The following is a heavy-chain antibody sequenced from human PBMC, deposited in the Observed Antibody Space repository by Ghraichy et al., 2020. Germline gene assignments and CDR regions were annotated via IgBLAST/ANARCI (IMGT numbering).Heavy chain of an antibody. D-gene: IGHD6-19*01. CDR3: ARDYRVSGWWDFDY. V-gene: IGHV1-18*01. Sequence: ASVKVSCKASGYTFTSYGISWVRQAPGQGLEWMGWISAYNGNTNYAQKLQGRVTMTTDTSTSTAYMELRSLRSDDTAVYYCARDYRVSGWWDFDYWGQGTLVTVSS. J-gene: IGHJ4*02. CDR1: GYTFTSYG. CDR2: ISAYNGNT.